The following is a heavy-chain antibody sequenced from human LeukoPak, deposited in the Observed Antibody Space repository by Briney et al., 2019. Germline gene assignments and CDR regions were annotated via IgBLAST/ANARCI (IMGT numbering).Heavy chain of an antibody. CDR2: IYTSGST. D-gene: IGHD1-26*01. CDR3: AREISVGAKGDFDY. J-gene: IGHJ4*02. CDR1: GGSISSYY. V-gene: IGHV4-4*07. Sequence: SETLSLTCTVSGGSISSYYWSWIRQPAGKGLEWIGRIYTSGSTNYNPSLKSRVTMSVDTSKNQFSLKLSSVTAADTAVYYCAREISVGAKGDFDYWGQGTLVTVSS.